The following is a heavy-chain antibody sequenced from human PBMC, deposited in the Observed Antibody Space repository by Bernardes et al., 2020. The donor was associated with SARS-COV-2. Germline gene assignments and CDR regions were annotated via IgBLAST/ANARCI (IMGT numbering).Heavy chain of an antibody. CDR3: ARGGSAVAARPTYYYYYFGMDV. CDR2: INSDGSST. D-gene: IGHD6-6*01. CDR1: GFTFSSYW. V-gene: IGHV3-74*01. Sequence: GGSLRLSCAASGFTFSSYWMHWVRQAPGKGLVWVSRINSDGSSTSYADSVKGRFTISRDNAKNTLYLQMNSLRAEDTAVYYCARGGSAVAARPTYYYYYFGMDVWGQGTTVTVSS. J-gene: IGHJ6*02.